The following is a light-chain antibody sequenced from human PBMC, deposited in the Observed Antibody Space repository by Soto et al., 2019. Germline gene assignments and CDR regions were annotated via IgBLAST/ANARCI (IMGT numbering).Light chain of an antibody. CDR3: QQYSNWPLT. CDR1: QSVTNSY. J-gene: IGKJ4*01. V-gene: IGKV3-15*01. Sequence: EIVMTQSPVTLSVSPGERATLSCRASQSVTNSYLAWYQQKPGQAPRLLIFGASTRAAGIPARVSGSGSGTEFTLTISSLQSEDFAVYDGQQYSNWPLTFGGGTKVDIK. CDR2: GAS.